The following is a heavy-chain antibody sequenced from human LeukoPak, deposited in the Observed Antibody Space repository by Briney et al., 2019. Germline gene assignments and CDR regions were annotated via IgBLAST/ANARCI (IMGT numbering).Heavy chain of an antibody. D-gene: IGHD5-12*01. V-gene: IGHV4-4*07. CDR3: ARVGQEYSGYASWY. J-gene: IGHJ4*02. CDR1: GGSISSYY. Sequence: SETLSLTCTVSGGSISSYYWSWIRQPAGKGLEWIGRIYTSGSTNYNPSLKRRVTISVETSKNQFSLKLSSVTAADTAVYYCARVGQEYSGYASWYWGQGTLVTVSS. CDR2: IYTSGST.